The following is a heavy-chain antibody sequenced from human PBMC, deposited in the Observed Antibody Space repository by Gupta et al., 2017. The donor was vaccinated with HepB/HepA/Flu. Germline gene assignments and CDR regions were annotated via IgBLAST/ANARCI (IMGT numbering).Heavy chain of an antibody. CDR1: GFTFNTYC. J-gene: IGHJ4*02. D-gene: IGHD3-22*01. Sequence: EVRLVESGGGLVQPGGSLRVSCATSGFTFNTYCLQWVRHAQGKGLVWVSRIKSDGSSTSYADSVKGRFTVSRDNAKNTLYLQMNSLRAEDTAVYYCARDLPHYYATTGYTFDWWGQGTLVTVSS. CDR2: IKSDGSST. CDR3: ARDLPHYYATTGYTFDW. V-gene: IGHV3-74*01.